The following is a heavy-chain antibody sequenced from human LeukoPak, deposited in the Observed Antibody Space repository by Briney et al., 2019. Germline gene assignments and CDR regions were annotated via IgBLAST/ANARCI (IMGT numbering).Heavy chain of an antibody. D-gene: IGHD4-17*01. CDR1: GYTFTGYY. CDR3: ACDDPVDYGDIGVDY. V-gene: IGHV1-2*02. Sequence: ASVSLSCTASGYTFTGYYMHWVRQAPGQGLEWMGWINPNSGGTNYAQKFQGRVTMISDTSISTAYMSLSRLRSDDTAVYYCACDDPVDYGDIGVDYWGQGTLVTVSS. J-gene: IGHJ4*02. CDR2: INPNSGGT.